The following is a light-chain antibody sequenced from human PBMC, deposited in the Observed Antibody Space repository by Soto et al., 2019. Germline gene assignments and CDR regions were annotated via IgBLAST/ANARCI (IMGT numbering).Light chain of an antibody. CDR2: EVN. Sequence: QSVLTQPASVSGSPGQSITLSCTETSRNVGSYKLVSWYQQHPGKAPKLMIFEVNKRPSGVSNRFSGSKSGNTASLTISGLKVEDEADYYCCSSGGSPTDVFGTGTKVTVL. J-gene: IGLJ1*01. V-gene: IGLV2-23*02. CDR1: SRNVGSYKL. CDR3: CSSGGSPTDV.